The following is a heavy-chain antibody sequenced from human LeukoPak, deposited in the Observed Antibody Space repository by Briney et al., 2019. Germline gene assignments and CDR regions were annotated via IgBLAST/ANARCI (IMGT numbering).Heavy chain of an antibody. Sequence: GGSLRLSCAASGFTFSTYAMHWVRQAPGKGLEWVAVMSNDGSSQYYADSVKGRFTISRDNSKNTLYLQMNSLRAEDTAVYNCAKQGCSGGSCYFDYWGQGTLVTVSS. CDR3: AKQGCSGGSCYFDY. V-gene: IGHV3-30*18. CDR2: MSNDGSSQ. CDR1: GFTFSTYA. D-gene: IGHD2-15*01. J-gene: IGHJ4*02.